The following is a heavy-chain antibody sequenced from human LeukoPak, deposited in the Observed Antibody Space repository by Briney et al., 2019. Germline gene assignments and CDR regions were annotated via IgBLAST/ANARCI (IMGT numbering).Heavy chain of an antibody. CDR3: ARAQNRDAFDI. Sequence: PSQTLSLTCTVSGGSISSGDYYWSWIRQPPGKGLEWIGYIYYSGSTYYNPSLKSRVTISVDTSKNQFSLKPSSVTAADTAVYYCARAQNRDAFDIWGQGTMVTVSS. J-gene: IGHJ3*02. D-gene: IGHD1-14*01. CDR1: GGSISSGDYY. V-gene: IGHV4-30-4*08. CDR2: IYYSGST.